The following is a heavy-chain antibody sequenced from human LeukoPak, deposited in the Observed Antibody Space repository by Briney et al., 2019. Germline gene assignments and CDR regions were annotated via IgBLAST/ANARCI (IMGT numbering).Heavy chain of an antibody. D-gene: IGHD6-19*01. CDR3: ARVQWLVWGIEY. Sequence: GGSLRLSCAASGFTFSSYAMHWVRQAPGKGLEWVALISYDGSNIYYADSVEGRFTISRDNSKNTLYLQMNSLRAEDTAVYYCARVQWLVWGIEYWGQGTLVTVSS. CDR1: GFTFSSYA. V-gene: IGHV3-30*04. J-gene: IGHJ4*02. CDR2: ISYDGSNI.